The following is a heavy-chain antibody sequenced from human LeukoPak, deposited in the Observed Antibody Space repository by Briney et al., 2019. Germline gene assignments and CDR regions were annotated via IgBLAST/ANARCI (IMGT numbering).Heavy chain of an antibody. CDR2: IIPIFGTA. Sequence: SVKVSCKASGGTFSSYAISWVRQAPGQGLEWMGGIIPIFGTANYAQKFQGRVTITTDESTSTAYMELSSLRSEDTAVYYCARWMDTAMVGRGENWSDPWGQGTLVTVSS. D-gene: IGHD5-18*01. CDR1: GGTFSSYA. J-gene: IGHJ5*02. V-gene: IGHV1-69*05. CDR3: ARWMDTAMVGRGENWSDP.